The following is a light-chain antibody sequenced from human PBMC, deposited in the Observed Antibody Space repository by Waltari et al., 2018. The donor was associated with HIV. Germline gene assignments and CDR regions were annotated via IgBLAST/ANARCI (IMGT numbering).Light chain of an antibody. CDR2: QDD. Sequence: SYELTQPPSVSVSPGQAATITCSGDKLDDKYVCWYQQKPGRSPVLFIYQDDKRLSGIPDRFSGSNAGNTATLTISGTQTMEEADYYCQAWDSGTGVFGTGTTVTVL. CDR3: QAWDSGTGV. V-gene: IGLV3-1*01. J-gene: IGLJ1*01. CDR1: KLDDKY.